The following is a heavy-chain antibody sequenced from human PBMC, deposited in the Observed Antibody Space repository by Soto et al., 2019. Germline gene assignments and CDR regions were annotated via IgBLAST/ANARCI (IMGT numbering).Heavy chain of an antibody. J-gene: IGHJ4*02. D-gene: IGHD2-2*01. V-gene: IGHV4-4*07. Sequence: SETLSLTCTVSGGSISTYYWSWIRQPAGKGLEWIGRIYASGSTNCNPSLKSRVTMSVATSKDQFSLKLSLVTAADTAVYYCARGGMVIIPTATAFDYWGQGTLVTVSS. CDR1: GGSISTYY. CDR3: ARGGMVIIPTATAFDY. CDR2: IYASGST.